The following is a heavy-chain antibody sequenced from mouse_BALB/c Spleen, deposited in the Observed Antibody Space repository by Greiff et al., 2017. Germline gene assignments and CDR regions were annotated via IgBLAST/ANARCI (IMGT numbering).Heavy chain of an antibody. CDR1: GYTFTSHW. J-gene: IGHJ1*01. Sequence: QVQLQQPGAELVKPGASVKLSCKASGYTFTSHWMHWVKQRPGQGLEWIGEIDPSDSYTNYNQKFKGKATLTVDKSSSTAYMQLSSLKSEDSAVYYCARSGDYYGSSGWYFDVWGAGTTVTVSS. D-gene: IGHD1-1*01. CDR3: ARSGDYYGSSGWYFDV. CDR2: IDPSDSYT. V-gene: IGHV1-69*02.